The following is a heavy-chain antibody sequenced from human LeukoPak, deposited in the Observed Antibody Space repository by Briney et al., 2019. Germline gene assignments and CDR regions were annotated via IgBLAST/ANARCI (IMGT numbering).Heavy chain of an antibody. CDR1: GGSISSGGYY. CDR3: ASSINRISWFDP. CDR2: IYYSGST. J-gene: IGHJ5*02. D-gene: IGHD3-16*02. Sequence: SETLSLTCTVSGGSISSGGYYWSWIRQHPGRGLEWIGYIYYSGSTYYNPSLKSRVTISVDTSKNQFSLKLSSVTAADTAVYYCASSINRISWFDPWGQGTLVTVSS. V-gene: IGHV4-31*03.